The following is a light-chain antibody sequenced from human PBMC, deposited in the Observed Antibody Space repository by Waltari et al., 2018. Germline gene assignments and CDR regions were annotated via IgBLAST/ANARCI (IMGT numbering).Light chain of an antibody. J-gene: IGLJ1*01. CDR2: QDT. CDR1: KLGGQF. Sequence: SYELTQPPSLSLSPGPTANITCPGDKLGGQFFSWYMQKAGQSPVLVIYQDTKRPSGIPERFSGSNSGNTAALTISGTQTVDEGDYYCQAWVSSSVLFVFGPGTKVTVL. CDR3: QAWVSSSVLFV. V-gene: IGLV3-1*01.